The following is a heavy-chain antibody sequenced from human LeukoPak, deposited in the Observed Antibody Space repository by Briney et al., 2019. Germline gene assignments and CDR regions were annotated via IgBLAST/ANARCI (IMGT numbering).Heavy chain of an antibody. CDR3: ARQGLYYYDSSGYSNWFDP. J-gene: IGHJ5*02. V-gene: IGHV4-61*09. D-gene: IGHD3-22*01. Sequence: SQTLSLTCTVSGGSISSGTYYWSWIRQPAGKGLEWIGHIYTSGSTNYNPSLKSRVTISVDTSKNQFSLKLSSVTAADTAVYYCARQGLYYYDSSGYSNWFDPWGQGTLVTVSS. CDR2: IYTSGST. CDR1: GGSISSGTYY.